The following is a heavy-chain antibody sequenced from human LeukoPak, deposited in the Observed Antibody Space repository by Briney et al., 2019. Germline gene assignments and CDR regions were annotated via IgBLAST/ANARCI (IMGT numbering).Heavy chain of an antibody. V-gene: IGHV4-30-2*01. CDR3: ARVASSAGTPGYFDL. CDR2: IYHSGST. J-gene: IGHJ2*01. CDR1: GGSISSGGYS. Sequence: PSETLSLTCAVSGGSISSGGYSWSWIRQPPGKGLEWIGYIYHSGSTYYNPSLKSRLTISVDRSKNEFSLKLSSVTAADAAVYYCARVASSAGTPGYFDLWGRGTLVSVSS. D-gene: IGHD6-6*01.